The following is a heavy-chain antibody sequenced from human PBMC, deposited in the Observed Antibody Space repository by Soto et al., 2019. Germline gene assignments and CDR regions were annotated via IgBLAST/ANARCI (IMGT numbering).Heavy chain of an antibody. CDR2: IYSGGST. V-gene: IGHV3-66*01. CDR1: GFTVSSNY. CDR3: ARDATDYYFDY. Sequence: EVQLVESGGGLVQPGGSLRLSCAASGFTVSSNYMSWVRQAPGKGLEWVSVIYSGGSTYYADPVKGRFTIYRDNSKNTLYLQMNSLRAEDTAVYYCARDATDYYFDYWGQGTLVTVSS. J-gene: IGHJ4*02. D-gene: IGHD2-15*01.